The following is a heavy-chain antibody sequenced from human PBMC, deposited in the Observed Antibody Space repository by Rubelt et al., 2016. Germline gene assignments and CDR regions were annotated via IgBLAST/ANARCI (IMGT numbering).Heavy chain of an antibody. V-gene: IGHV1-2*02. CDR3: ARGGRDV. J-gene: IGHJ6*02. D-gene: IGHD1-26*01. CDR2: VNPNNGGA. CDR1: GYTFTGYY. Sequence: QVQLVQSGAEVKKPGASVKVSCKASGYTFTGYYMHWVRQAPGQGLEWMGWVNPNNGGANYAQKCQGRVTMTRDTSISTAYMEVSRLRSEDTAVYYWARGGRDVWGQGTTVTVSS.